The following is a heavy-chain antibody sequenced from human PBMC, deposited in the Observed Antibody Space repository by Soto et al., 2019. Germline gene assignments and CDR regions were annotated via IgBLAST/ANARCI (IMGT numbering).Heavy chain of an antibody. CDR3: VRVIAAPADVDY. Sequence: QVQLVQSGAEVKKPGASVKVSCKASGYTFTSYGISWVRQAPGQGLEWRGWISAYKGNTNYAQKLQGEVTTTTHTPTRPASTESRSLRSSATPMYYCVRVIAAPADVDYWGQETLVTVSP. D-gene: IGHD6-13*01. CDR1: GYTFTSYG. CDR2: ISAYKGNT. J-gene: IGHJ4*02. V-gene: IGHV1-18*01.